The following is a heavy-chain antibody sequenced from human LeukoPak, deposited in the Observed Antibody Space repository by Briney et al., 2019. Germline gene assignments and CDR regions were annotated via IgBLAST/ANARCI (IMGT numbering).Heavy chain of an antibody. V-gene: IGHV3-30*04. CDR1: GFTFRSSA. CDR2: ISYDGSNK. CDR3: AKEHSSSWYFYYYYGMDV. D-gene: IGHD6-13*01. J-gene: IGHJ6*02. Sequence: GRSLRLSCAASGFTFRSSAMHWVRQAPGKGLEWVAVISYDGSNKYYADSVKGRFTISRDNSKNTLYLQMNSLRAEDTAVYYCAKEHSSSWYFYYYYGMDVWGQGTTVTVSS.